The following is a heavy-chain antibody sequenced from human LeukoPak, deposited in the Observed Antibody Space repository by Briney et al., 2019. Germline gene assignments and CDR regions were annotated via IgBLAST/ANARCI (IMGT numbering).Heavy chain of an antibody. CDR1: GFTFSSYG. Sequence: GGSLRLSCAASGFTFSSYGMHWVRQAPGKGLEWVAFIGYDGSNKYYADSVKGRFTISRDNSKNTLYLQMNSLRAEDTAVYYCASVYSYGWFDYWGQGTLVTVSS. J-gene: IGHJ5*01. V-gene: IGHV3-30*02. CDR3: ASVYSYGWFDY. CDR2: IGYDGSNK. D-gene: IGHD5-18*01.